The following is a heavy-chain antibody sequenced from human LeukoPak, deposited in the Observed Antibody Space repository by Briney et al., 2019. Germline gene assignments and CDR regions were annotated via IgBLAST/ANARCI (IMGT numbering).Heavy chain of an antibody. J-gene: IGHJ3*02. Sequence: ASETLSLTCTVSGGSISSSNWWSWVRQPPGKGLEWIGEIYHSGSTNYNPSLKSRVTISVDKSKNQFSLKLSSVTAADTAVYYCAILGIGYCSSTSCKDAFDIWGQGTMVTVSS. CDR1: GGSISSSNW. CDR2: IYHSGST. CDR3: AILGIGYCSSTSCKDAFDI. V-gene: IGHV4-4*02. D-gene: IGHD2-2*01.